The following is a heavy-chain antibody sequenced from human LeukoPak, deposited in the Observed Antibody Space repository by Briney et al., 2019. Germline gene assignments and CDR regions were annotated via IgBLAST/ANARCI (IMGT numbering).Heavy chain of an antibody. D-gene: IGHD6-19*01. Sequence: GRSLRLSCAASGFTFSSYAMHWVRQAPGKGLEWVAVISYDGSNKYYADSVKGRFTISRDNSKNTLYLQMNSLRAEDTAVYYCARSHSSGWYSAGFPFDPWGQGTLVTVSS. CDR2: ISYDGSNK. J-gene: IGHJ5*02. CDR1: GFTFSSYA. CDR3: ARSHSSGWYSAGFPFDP. V-gene: IGHV3-30-3*01.